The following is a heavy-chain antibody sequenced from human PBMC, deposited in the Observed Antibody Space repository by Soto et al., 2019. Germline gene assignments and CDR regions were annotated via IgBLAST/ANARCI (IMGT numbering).Heavy chain of an antibody. Sequence: GGSLRLSCAASGFTFKNFAMYWVRQAPGEGLEWVSTISGNTGRTYYADSVEGRFTVSRDDSKNMVYLQMNSLRAEDTAKYYCAKEVVSMVREVSFGYYYYYGMDVWGQGTTVTVSS. CDR2: ISGNTGRT. CDR3: AKEVVSMVREVSFGYYYYYGMDV. V-gene: IGHV3-23*01. J-gene: IGHJ6*02. CDR1: GFTFKNFA. D-gene: IGHD3-10*01.